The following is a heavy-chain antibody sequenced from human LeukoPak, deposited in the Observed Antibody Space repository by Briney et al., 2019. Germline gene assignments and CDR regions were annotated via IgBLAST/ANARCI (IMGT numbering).Heavy chain of an antibody. CDR1: GGSISSHY. V-gene: IGHV4-59*11. Sequence: MPSETLSLTCTVSGGSISSHYWSWIRQPPGKGLEWIGYIYYSGSTNYNPSLKSRVTISVDTSKSQFSLKLSSVTAADTAVYYCARNGDWGPWFDPWGQGTLVTVSS. J-gene: IGHJ5*02. D-gene: IGHD7-27*01. CDR3: ARNGDWGPWFDP. CDR2: IYYSGST.